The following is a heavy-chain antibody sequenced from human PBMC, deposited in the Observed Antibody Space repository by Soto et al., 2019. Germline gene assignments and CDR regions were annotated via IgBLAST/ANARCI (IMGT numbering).Heavy chain of an antibody. CDR1: GFTFSSYG. V-gene: IGHV3-33*01. D-gene: IGHD2-2*01. Sequence: QVQLVESGGGVVQPGRSLRLSCAASGFTFSSYGMHWVRQAPGKGLEWVAVIGYDGRNKYYADSVKGRFTISRDNSKNTLSLHMNSLRAEDTAVYYCARSDRRCSPNCVEVADYWGQGTLVTVSS. J-gene: IGHJ4*02. CDR2: IGYDGRNK. CDR3: ARSDRRCSPNCVEVADY.